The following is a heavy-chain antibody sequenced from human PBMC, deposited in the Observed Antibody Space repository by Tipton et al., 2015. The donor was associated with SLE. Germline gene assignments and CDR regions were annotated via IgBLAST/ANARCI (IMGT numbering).Heavy chain of an antibody. CDR3: ARERPDYTGGMGV. CDR2: IYYSGST. J-gene: IGHJ6*02. CDR1: GGSISSSSYY. V-gene: IGHV4-39*07. Sequence: TLSLTCTVSGGSISSSSYYWGWIRQPPGKGLEWIANIYYSGSTFYNPSLKSRVSISVDTSKNQFSLRLSSVTAADTAVYYCARERPDYTGGMGVWGQGTTVTVSS. D-gene: IGHD4-11*01.